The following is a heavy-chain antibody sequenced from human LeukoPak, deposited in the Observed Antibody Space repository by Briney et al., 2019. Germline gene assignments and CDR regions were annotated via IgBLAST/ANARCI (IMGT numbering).Heavy chain of an antibody. Sequence: ASVKVSCKASGYTFTSYAMNWVRQAPGQGLEWMGWINTNTGNPTYAQGFTGRFVFSLDTSVSTAYLQISSLKAEDTAVYYCAREVSGIAVAGTPLRYFQHWGQGTLVTVSS. D-gene: IGHD6-19*01. V-gene: IGHV7-4-1*02. CDR2: INTNTGNP. J-gene: IGHJ1*01. CDR3: AREVSGIAVAGTPLRYFQH. CDR1: GYTFTSYA.